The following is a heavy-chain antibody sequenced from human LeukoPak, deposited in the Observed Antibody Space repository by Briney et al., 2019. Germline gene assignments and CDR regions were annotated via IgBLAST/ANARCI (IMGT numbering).Heavy chain of an antibody. J-gene: IGHJ4*02. CDR1: GGSISSYY. CDR2: IYYSGST. D-gene: IGHD2-15*01. Sequence: PSETLSLTCTVSGGSISSYYWSWIRQPPGKGLEWIGYIYYSGSTNYNPSLKSRVTISVDTSKNQFSLKLSSVTAADTAVYNCARHVGYGGGLDYWGQGTLVTVSS. CDR3: ARHVGYGGGLDY. V-gene: IGHV4-59*08.